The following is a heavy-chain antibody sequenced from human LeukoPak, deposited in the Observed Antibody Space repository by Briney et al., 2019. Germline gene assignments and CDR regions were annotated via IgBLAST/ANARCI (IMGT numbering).Heavy chain of an antibody. D-gene: IGHD6-6*01. J-gene: IGHJ6*03. V-gene: IGHV3-23*01. Sequence: PGGSLRLSCAVSGFSVSTPYMTWVRQAPGRGLEWVAGISASGESTYYADSVKGRFTISRDNAKKSLYLQMNSLRVEDMGVYYCAREGLVDYYLDVWGKGTTVTVSS. CDR1: GFSVSTPY. CDR3: AREGLVDYYLDV. CDR2: ISASGEST.